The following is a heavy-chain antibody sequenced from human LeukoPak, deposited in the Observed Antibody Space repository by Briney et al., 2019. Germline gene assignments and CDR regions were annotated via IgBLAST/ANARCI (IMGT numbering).Heavy chain of an antibody. J-gene: IGHJ5*02. V-gene: IGHV3-21*06. CDR2: ISGSGNYK. CDR3: ARDSSSWSEVESNWFDP. CDR1: GFTFSTYT. D-gene: IGHD6-13*01. Sequence: GGSLRLSCAASGFTFSTYTMNWVRQAPGKGLEWVSSISGSGNYKYYADSVKGRFTITRDNAKSSLYLQMNSLRAEDTAVYYCARDSSSWSEVESNWFDPWGQGTLVTVSS.